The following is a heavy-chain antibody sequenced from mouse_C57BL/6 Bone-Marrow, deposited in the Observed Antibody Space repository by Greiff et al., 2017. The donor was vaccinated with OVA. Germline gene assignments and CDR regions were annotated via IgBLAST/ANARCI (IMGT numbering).Heavy chain of an antibody. Sequence: EVKLVESGEGLVKPGGSLKLSCAASGFTFSSYAMSWVRQTPEKRLEWVAYISSGGDYIYYADTVKGRFTISRDNARNTLYLQMSSLKSEDTAMYYCTREGRGYGASYYGNYDAMDYWGQGTSVTVSS. CDR1: GFTFSSYA. CDR2: ISSGGDYI. J-gene: IGHJ4*01. V-gene: IGHV5-9-1*02. D-gene: IGHD2-1*01. CDR3: TREGRGYGASYYGNYDAMDY.